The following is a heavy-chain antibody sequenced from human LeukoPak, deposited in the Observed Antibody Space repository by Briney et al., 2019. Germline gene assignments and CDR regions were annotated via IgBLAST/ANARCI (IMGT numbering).Heavy chain of an antibody. Sequence: GGSLRLSCAASGFTFSNYALRWVRQAPGKGLEWVSGISGSGVSTYYADSVKGRFTISRDNSKNTLYLQMNSLRAEDTAAYYCAKDGRPGVDTAMADYFDYWGQGTLVTVSS. V-gene: IGHV3-23*01. J-gene: IGHJ4*02. CDR2: ISGSGVST. D-gene: IGHD5-18*01. CDR3: AKDGRPGVDTAMADYFDY. CDR1: GFTFSNYA.